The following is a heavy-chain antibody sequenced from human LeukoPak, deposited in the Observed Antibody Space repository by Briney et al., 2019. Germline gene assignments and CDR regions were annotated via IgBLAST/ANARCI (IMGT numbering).Heavy chain of an antibody. CDR3: ARLARVAFDI. Sequence: SETLPLTCTVSGGSISSYYWSWIRQPPGKGLEWIGYIYYSGSTNYNPSLKSRVTISVDTSKNQFSLKLSSVTAADTAVYYCARLARVAFDIWGQGTMVTVSS. CDR1: GGSISSYY. J-gene: IGHJ3*02. V-gene: IGHV4-59*08. D-gene: IGHD3-3*02. CDR2: IYYSGST.